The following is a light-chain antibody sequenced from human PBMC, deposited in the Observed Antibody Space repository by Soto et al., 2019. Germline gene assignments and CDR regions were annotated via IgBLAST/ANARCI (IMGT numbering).Light chain of an antibody. V-gene: IGLV1-40*01. CDR1: SSNIGAGYD. CDR2: GNS. Sequence: QSVLTQPPSVSGAPGQRVTISCTESSSNIGAGYDVHWYQQLPGTAPKLLIYGNSNRPSGVPDRFSGSKSGTSASLAITGLQAEDEADYYCQSHDSSLSGWVFGGGTKLT. CDR3: QSHDSSLSGWV. J-gene: IGLJ3*02.